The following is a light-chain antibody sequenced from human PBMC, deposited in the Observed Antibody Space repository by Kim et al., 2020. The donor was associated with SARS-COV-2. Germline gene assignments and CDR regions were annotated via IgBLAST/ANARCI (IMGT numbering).Light chain of an antibody. J-gene: IGLJ2*01. CDR3: QSYNITNII. Sequence: GRTVTLSCPRSSGSIADNYVQWYQQRPGSAPTLVISENTQRPSGVPDRFSGSIDSSANSASLTISGLQTEDEADYYCQSYNITNIIFGGGTQLTVL. CDR1: SGSIADNY. V-gene: IGLV6-57*03. CDR2: ENT.